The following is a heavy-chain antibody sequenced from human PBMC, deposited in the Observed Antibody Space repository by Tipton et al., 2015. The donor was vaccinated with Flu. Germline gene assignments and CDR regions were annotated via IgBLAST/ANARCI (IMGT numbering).Heavy chain of an antibody. Sequence: TLSLTCTVSGDSMSSYYWSWIRQPAGKGLEWIGRIYASGSTTYNPSLKSRVTMSLDTSKNQFSPKLSSVTAADTAVYYCASTSNYGRRIEPNFDYWGQGTLVTVSS. CDR2: IYASGST. CDR1: GDSMSSYY. D-gene: IGHD3-16*01. J-gene: IGHJ4*02. CDR3: ASTSNYGRRIEPNFDY. V-gene: IGHV4-4*07.